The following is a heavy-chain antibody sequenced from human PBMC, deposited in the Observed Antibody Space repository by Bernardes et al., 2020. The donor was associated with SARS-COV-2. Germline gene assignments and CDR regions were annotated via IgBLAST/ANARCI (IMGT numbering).Heavy chain of an antibody. CDR2: IYTSGST. J-gene: IGHJ6*02. Sequence: SETLSLTCTVSGGSISSYYWSWIRQPAGKGLEWIGRIYTSGSTNYNPSLKSRVTMSVDTSKNQFSLKLSSVTAEDTAVYYCSKNAKYSSSSMEVWGQGTTVTVS. CDR1: GGSISSYY. V-gene: IGHV4-4*07. CDR3: SKNAKYSSSSMEV. D-gene: IGHD6-6*01.